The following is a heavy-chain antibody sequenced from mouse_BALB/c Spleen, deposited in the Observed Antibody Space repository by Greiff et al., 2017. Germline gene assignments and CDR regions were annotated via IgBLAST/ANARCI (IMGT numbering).Heavy chain of an antibody. D-gene: IGHD2-1*01. CDR2: ISYSGST. Sequence: DVKLQESGPSLVKPSQTLSLTCSVTGDSITSGYWNWIRKFPGNKLEYMGYISYSGSTYYNPSLKSRISITRDTSKNQYYLQLNSVTTEDTATYYCARYGYGNYVAWFAYWGQGTLVTVSA. V-gene: IGHV3-8*02. CDR3: ARYGYGNYVAWFAY. CDR1: GDSITSGY. J-gene: IGHJ3*01.